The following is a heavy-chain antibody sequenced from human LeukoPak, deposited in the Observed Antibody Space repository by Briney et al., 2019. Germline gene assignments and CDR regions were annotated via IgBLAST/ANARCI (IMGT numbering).Heavy chain of an antibody. CDR1: CGSVGKYY. J-gene: IGHJ2*01. CDR3: ARFHSGPSGWYVLWYFDL. Sequence: SETLSLTCSVSCGSVGKYYWIWMRQPPGKGLEWIGYIYNSENTKYNSSLESRVTISVDTSKNQFFLKLSSVTAADTAVYYCARFHSGPSGWYVLWYFDLWGRGTLVTVSS. D-gene: IGHD6-19*01. V-gene: IGHV4-4*09. CDR2: IYNSENT.